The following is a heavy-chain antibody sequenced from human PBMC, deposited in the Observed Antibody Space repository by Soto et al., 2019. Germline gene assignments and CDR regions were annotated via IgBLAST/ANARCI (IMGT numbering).Heavy chain of an antibody. V-gene: IGHV1-69*13. Sequence: EASVKVSCKASGGTFSSYAISWVRQAPGQGLEWMGGIIPIFGAANYAQKFQGRVTITADESTSTAYMELSSLRSEDTAVYYCATGDSSGYYQERYYFDYWGQGTLVTVAS. J-gene: IGHJ4*02. D-gene: IGHD3-22*01. CDR1: GGTFSSYA. CDR2: IIPIFGAA. CDR3: ATGDSSGYYQERYYFDY.